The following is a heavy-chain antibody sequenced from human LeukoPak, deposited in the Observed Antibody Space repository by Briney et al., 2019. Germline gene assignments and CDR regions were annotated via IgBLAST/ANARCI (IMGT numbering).Heavy chain of an antibody. CDR3: ASGSGGRQLY. D-gene: IGHD5-24*01. CDR2: IKSDGSKK. V-gene: IGHV3-7*03. J-gene: IGHJ4*02. CDR1: EFTFSSNW. Sequence: GGSLRLSCVVSEFTFSSNWMNWVRQATGKGLEWVGNIKSDGSKKYYADTVKGRFTISRDNAKNTLYMQMNSLKAEDTAVYYCASGSGGRQLYGGQGTLVTVSP.